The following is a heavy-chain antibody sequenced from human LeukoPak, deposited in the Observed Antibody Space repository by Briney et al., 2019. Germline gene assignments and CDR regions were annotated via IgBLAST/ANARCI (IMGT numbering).Heavy chain of an antibody. D-gene: IGHD6-13*01. CDR1: GGTFSSYA. Sequence: SVTVSCKASGGTFSSYAISWVRQAPGQGLEWMGGIIPIFGTANYAQKFQGRVTITADESTSTAYMELSSLRSEDTAVYYCARVKRVIAAGEFDYWGQGTLVTVSS. J-gene: IGHJ4*02. V-gene: IGHV1-69*13. CDR3: ARVKRVIAAGEFDY. CDR2: IIPIFGTA.